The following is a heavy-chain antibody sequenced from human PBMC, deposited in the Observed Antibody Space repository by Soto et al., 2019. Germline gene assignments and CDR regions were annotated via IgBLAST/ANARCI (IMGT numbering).Heavy chain of an antibody. Sequence: GGSLRLSCAASGFTFNSYSMNWVRQAPGKGLEWVSSISSSSSYIYYADSVKGRFTISRDNAKNSLYLQMNSLRAEDTAVYYYARDLGRYYDSSGYYYGAYYYRGQGTLVTVPS. V-gene: IGHV3-21*01. CDR1: GFTFNSYS. D-gene: IGHD3-22*01. J-gene: IGHJ4*02. CDR3: ARDLGRYYDSSGYYYGAYYY. CDR2: ISSSSSYI.